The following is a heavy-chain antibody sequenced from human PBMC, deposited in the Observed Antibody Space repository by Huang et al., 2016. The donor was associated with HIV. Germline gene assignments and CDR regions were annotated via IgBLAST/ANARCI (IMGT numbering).Heavy chain of an antibody. CDR1: GLVFSDHY. CDR3: ARRMAGWDDVFDM. Sequence: QVQLVESGGGLVKPGGSLRLSCAASGLVFSDHYMNWIRQGPGKGLEWISYISLSVTTIRYADSVKGRFTISRDNAKKSLFLGMNSLRVEDTAVYYCARRMAGWDDVFDMWGQGTMVTVSS. V-gene: IGHV3-11*01. J-gene: IGHJ3*02. CDR2: ISLSVTTI. D-gene: IGHD6-19*01.